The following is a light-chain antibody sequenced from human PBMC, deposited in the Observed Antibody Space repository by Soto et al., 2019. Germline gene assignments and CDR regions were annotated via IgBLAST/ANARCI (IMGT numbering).Light chain of an antibody. CDR3: AAWDDSLNGWV. CDR2: SNN. J-gene: IGLJ3*02. Sequence: QSVLTQPPSASGTPGQRVTISCSGSSSNIGSNTVTWYQQLPVTAPHLLLNSNNQRPSGVPGRFSGSKSGTSASLAISGLQSEDEAYYYCAAWDDSLNGWVFGGGTKLTVL. CDR1: SSNIGSNT. V-gene: IGLV1-44*01.